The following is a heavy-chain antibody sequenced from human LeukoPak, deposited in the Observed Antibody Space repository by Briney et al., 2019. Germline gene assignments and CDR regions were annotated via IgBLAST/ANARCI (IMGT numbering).Heavy chain of an antibody. D-gene: IGHD1-26*01. CDR1: GGSISSYY. J-gene: IGHJ6*03. V-gene: IGHV4-4*07. Sequence: SETLSLTCTVSGGSISSYYWSWIRQPAGKGLEWIGRIYTSGSTNYNPSLKSRVTMSVDTSKNQFSLKVSSVTAADTAVYYCARVGANYYYYYMDVWGKGTTVTVSS. CDR2: IYTSGST. CDR3: ARVGANYYYYYMDV.